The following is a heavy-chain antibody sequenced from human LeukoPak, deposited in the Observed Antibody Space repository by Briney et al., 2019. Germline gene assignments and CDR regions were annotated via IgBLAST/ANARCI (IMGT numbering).Heavy chain of an antibody. CDR2: IHSGGNT. CDR3: TRANSATIPGVDP. J-gene: IGHJ5*02. D-gene: IGHD1-26*01. Sequence: GGSLRLSCAASGFTVSSNHMSWVRQAPGKGLEWVSIIHSGGNTYYADSVKGRFTISRDNSKNTLYLQMNSLRAEDTAVYYRTRANSATIPGVDPWGQGTLVTVSS. CDR1: GFTVSSNH. V-gene: IGHV3-53*01.